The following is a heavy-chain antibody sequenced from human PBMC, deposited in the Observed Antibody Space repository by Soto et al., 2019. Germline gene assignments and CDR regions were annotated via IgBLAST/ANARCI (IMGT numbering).Heavy chain of an antibody. CDR2: INHSGST. V-gene: IGHV4-34*01. D-gene: IGHD6-19*01. J-gene: IGHJ4*02. Sequence: SETLSLTCAVYGGSFSGYYWSWIRQPPGKGLEWIGEINHSGSTNYNPSLKSRVTISVNTSKNQFSLKLSSVTAADTAVYYCARGLLADFDYWGQGTLVTVSS. CDR1: GGSFSGYY. CDR3: ARGLLADFDY.